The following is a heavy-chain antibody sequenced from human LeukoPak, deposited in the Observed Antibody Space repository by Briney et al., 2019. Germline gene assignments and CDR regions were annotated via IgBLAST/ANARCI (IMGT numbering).Heavy chain of an antibody. Sequence: PSETLSLTCAVSSGSFSGYYWSWIRQTPGKGLEWIGEVNHSGTTTYNPSLESRVTISVDTSKSQFSLNLRSVTAADTAVYYCARRGMDWNYVWYFDLWGGGTLVSVSS. CDR2: VNHSGTT. J-gene: IGHJ2*01. D-gene: IGHD1-7*01. CDR1: SGSFSGYY. V-gene: IGHV4-34*01. CDR3: ARRGMDWNYVWYFDL.